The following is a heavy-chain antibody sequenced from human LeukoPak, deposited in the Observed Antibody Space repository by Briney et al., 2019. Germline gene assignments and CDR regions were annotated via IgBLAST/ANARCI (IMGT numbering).Heavy chain of an antibody. V-gene: IGHV4-59*01. J-gene: IGHJ4*02. Sequence: SSETLSLTCTVSGGSISSYYWSWIRQPPGKGLEWIGYIYYSGSTNYNPSLKSRVTISVDTSKNQFSLKLSSVTAADTAVYYCARMGALGTVVPYFDYWGQGTLVTVSS. CDR3: ARMGALGTVVPYFDY. CDR2: IYYSGST. D-gene: IGHD4-23*01. CDR1: GGSISSYY.